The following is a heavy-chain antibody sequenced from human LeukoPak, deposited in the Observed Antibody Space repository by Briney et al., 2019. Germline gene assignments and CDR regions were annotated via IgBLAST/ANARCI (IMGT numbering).Heavy chain of an antibody. J-gene: IGHJ4*02. CDR3: VRVGYCSGGSCYN. CDR1: EFTFTSYE. Sequence: PGGSLRLSCAASEFTFTSYEMNWVRQAPGKGLEWVSYISSSGSTMYYADSVKGRFTISRDNAKNSLYLQMNSLRAEDTAVYYCVRVGYCSGGSCYNWGQGTLVTVSS. V-gene: IGHV3-48*03. D-gene: IGHD2-15*01. CDR2: ISSSGSTM.